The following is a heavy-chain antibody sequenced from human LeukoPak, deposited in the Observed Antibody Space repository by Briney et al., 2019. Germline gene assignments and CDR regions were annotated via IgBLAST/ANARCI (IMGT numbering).Heavy chain of an antibody. D-gene: IGHD4-17*01. J-gene: IGHJ4*02. Sequence: GGSLRLSCVTPGLRFNTYAMSWVRQAPGKGLEWVSAISAGGDETHYADSVKGRFTVSRDNSKNTLFLQMNSLRVEDTAVYYCAQDHLGFGDYWFGYWGQGTLVSVSS. CDR3: AQDHLGFGDYWFGY. V-gene: IGHV3-23*01. CDR2: ISAGGDET. CDR1: GLRFNTYA.